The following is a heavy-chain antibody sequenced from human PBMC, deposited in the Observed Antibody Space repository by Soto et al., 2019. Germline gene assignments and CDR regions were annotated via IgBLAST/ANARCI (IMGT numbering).Heavy chain of an antibody. CDR1: GFSLTTSGGG. D-gene: IGHD3-3*01. Sequence: QITLNESGPTQVKPRQTLTLTCTFSGFSLTTSGGGVGWIRQSPGKAPEWLALIYWDDDKRYSPSLKSRLTITKDTSKNQVVLPMAALDPADTATYYCAHRVLRTVFGLVTTTAIYFDFWGQGTPVAVSS. CDR3: AHRVLRTVFGLVTTTAIYFDF. J-gene: IGHJ4*02. CDR2: IYWDDDK. V-gene: IGHV2-5*02.